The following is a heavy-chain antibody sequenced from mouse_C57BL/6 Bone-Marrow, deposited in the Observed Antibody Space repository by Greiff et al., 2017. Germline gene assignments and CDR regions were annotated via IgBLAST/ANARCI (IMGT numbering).Heavy chain of an antibody. Sequence: EVKLVESGAELVRPGASVKLSCTASGFNIKDDYMHWVKQRPEQGLEWIGWIDPENGDTEYASKFQGKATITADTSSNTAYLQLSSLTSEDTAVYYCTTDYYGSSPWYFDVWGTGTTVTVSS. CDR3: TTDYYGSSPWYFDV. CDR1: GFNIKDDY. V-gene: IGHV14-4*01. CDR2: IDPENGDT. J-gene: IGHJ1*03. D-gene: IGHD1-1*01.